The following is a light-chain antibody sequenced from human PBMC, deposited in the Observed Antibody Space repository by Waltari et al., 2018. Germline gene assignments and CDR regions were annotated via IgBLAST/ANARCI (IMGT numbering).Light chain of an antibody. J-gene: IGKJ4*01. CDR1: QSSSTS. CDR2: YAS. CDR3: KQSRKFPTT. V-gene: IGKV6-21*01. Sequence: EILLSLSPDFPSVSPLGKGTIPCRPHQSSSTSLHWYQHKPGQSPQPLISYASVSFSGVPSRFSGSGSGTDFTLKISRVEPEDAATYYCKQSRKFPTTFGGGTKVEIK.